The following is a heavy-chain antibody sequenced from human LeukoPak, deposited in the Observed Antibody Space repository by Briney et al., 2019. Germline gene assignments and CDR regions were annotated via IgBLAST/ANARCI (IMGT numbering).Heavy chain of an antibody. Sequence: AASVKVSCKAPGYTFTGYYMHWVRQAPGQGLEWMGWINPNSGGTNYSQTFQGRVTMTRDTSISTAYMELSRLRSDDTAVYYCARDGLYCSSTSCYASNWFDPWGQGTLVTVSS. D-gene: IGHD2-2*01. V-gene: IGHV1-2*02. CDR2: INPNSGGT. CDR3: ARDGLYCSSTSCYASNWFDP. CDR1: GYTFTGYY. J-gene: IGHJ5*02.